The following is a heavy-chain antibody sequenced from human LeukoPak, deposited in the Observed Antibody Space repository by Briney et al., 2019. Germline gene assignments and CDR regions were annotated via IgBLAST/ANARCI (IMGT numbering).Heavy chain of an antibody. CDR1: GFAFSSHW. J-gene: IGHJ6*04. Sequence: GESLRLSCAASGFAFSSHWMNWVRQAPGKGLEWVSSISSSSSYIYYADSVKGRFTISRDNAKNSLYLQMNSLRAEDTAVYYCARDKSLQDVWGKGTTVTVSS. V-gene: IGHV3-21*01. CDR2: ISSSSSYI. CDR3: ARDKSLQDV.